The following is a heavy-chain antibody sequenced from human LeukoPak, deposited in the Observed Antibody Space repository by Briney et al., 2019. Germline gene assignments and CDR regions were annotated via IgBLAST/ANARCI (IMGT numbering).Heavy chain of an antibody. D-gene: IGHD3-3*01. CDR3: ARTSGITIFGVVRGYYFDY. CDR2: IYPGDSDT. CDR1: GYSFTSYW. J-gene: IGHJ4*02. V-gene: IGHV5-51*01. Sequence: GESLKISCKGSGYSFTSYWIGWVRQMPGKGLEWMGIIYPGDSDTRYSPSFQGQVTTSADKSISTAYLQWSSQKASDTAMYYCARTSGITIFGVVRGYYFDYWGQGTLVTVSS.